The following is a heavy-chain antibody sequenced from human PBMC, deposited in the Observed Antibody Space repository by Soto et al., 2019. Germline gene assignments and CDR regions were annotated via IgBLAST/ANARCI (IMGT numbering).Heavy chain of an antibody. V-gene: IGHV3-30*18. CDR2: ISNDGGDK. J-gene: IGHJ3*02. D-gene: IGHD3-22*01. Sequence: QVQLAESGGGVVQPGRSLTITCAASGFTLGTYGMHWVRQAPGKGLEWVAVISNDGGDKYYSDSGMGRFTISRDNSKNTLFLQMNSLRAEDTAVYFCAKEFFDSSGFYPSLDALDIWGQGTVVTVSS. CDR1: GFTLGTYG. CDR3: AKEFFDSSGFYPSLDALDI.